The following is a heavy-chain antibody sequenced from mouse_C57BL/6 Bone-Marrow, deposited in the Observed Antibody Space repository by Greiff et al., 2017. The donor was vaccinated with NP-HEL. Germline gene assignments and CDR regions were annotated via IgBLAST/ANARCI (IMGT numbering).Heavy chain of an antibody. CDR3: ARARYYYGSSFDY. V-gene: IGHV1-54*01. CDR2: IYPGSGGT. D-gene: IGHD1-1*01. J-gene: IGHJ2*01. Sequence: QVQPQQSGAELVRPGTSVKVSCKASGYAFTNYLIEWVKQRPGQGPEWIGVIYPGSGGTNYNEKFQGKATLTADKSYSTAYMQLSSLTSEDAAFYFCARARYYYGSSFDYWGQGTPLTVSS. CDR1: GYAFTNYL.